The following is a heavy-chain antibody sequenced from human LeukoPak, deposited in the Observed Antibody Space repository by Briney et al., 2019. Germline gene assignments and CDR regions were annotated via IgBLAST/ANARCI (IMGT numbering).Heavy chain of an antibody. CDR3: ARDVPPYSSVRAALDD. Sequence: ASVKVPFKASGFTFTGNYIHWVRQAPGQGLEWMGWINPNTGGTHYAQRFQGRVTMTSDTSITTAYMELTRLRSDDTAVYYCARDVPPYSSVRAALDDWWQRSLVTVSS. V-gene: IGHV1-2*02. CDR1: GFTFTGNY. D-gene: IGHD6-25*01. J-gene: IGHJ4*02. CDR2: INPNTGGT.